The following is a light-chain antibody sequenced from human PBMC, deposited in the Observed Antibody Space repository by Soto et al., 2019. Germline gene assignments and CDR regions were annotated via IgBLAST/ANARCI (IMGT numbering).Light chain of an antibody. CDR2: AAP. CDR3: QQGNSFTPT. V-gene: IGKV1-12*01. CDR1: QGSSSW. J-gene: IGKJ4*01. Sequence: DIQMTQSPSSVSASRGDRVTITCLVRQGSSSWLAWYQQNPGKDHKVLIYAAPSLQSGITSRFSRIGSGTDFTRAVSSPQPTDFANYYCQQGNSFTPTFGVGTQVEIK.